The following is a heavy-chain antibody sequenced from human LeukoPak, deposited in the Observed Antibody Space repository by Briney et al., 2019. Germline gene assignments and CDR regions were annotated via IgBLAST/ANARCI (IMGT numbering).Heavy chain of an antibody. D-gene: IGHD6-13*01. CDR2: IYYSGST. J-gene: IGHJ4*01. V-gene: IGHV4-59*12. CDR3: AREGYLPYYFDY. Sequence: SETLSLTCTVSGGSISSYYWSWIRQPPGKGLEWIGYIYYSGSTNYNPSLKSRVTISVDTSKNQFSLKLSSVTAADTAVYYCAREGYLPYYFDYWGQEPWSPSPQ. CDR1: GGSISSYY.